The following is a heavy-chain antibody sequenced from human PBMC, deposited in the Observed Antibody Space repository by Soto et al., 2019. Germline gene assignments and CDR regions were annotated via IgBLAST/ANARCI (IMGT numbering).Heavy chain of an antibody. CDR1: GFTFTDYG. J-gene: IGHJ4*02. CDR3: ARAPLIAAGGLTYFDY. Sequence: PGGSLRLSCADSGFTFTDYGMHWVRQAPGKGLEWVAVISYDGSNKNYADSVKGRFTISRDNAKNTLYLQMNSLRAEDTAVYYCARAPLIAAGGLTYFDYWGQGTLVTVSS. V-gene: IGHV3-30*03. CDR2: ISYDGSNK. D-gene: IGHD6-13*01.